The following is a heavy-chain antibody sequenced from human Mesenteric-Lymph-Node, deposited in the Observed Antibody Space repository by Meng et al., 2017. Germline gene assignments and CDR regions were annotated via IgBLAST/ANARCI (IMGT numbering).Heavy chain of an antibody. V-gene: IGHV3-66*01. Sequence: GESLKISCDISGFPVSKHHMSWVRQAPGKGLEWVSFIYSGAETYYADSVKGRFTISRDISKNQVYLQMSSLRAEDTAVYYCARDHQGPVDYWGQGTLVTVSS. CDR3: ARDHQGPVDY. CDR2: IYSGAET. J-gene: IGHJ4*02. CDR1: GFPVSKHH.